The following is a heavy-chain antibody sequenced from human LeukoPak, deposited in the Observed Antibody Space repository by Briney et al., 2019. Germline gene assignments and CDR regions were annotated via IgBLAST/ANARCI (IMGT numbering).Heavy chain of an antibody. J-gene: IGHJ5*02. D-gene: IGHD1-26*01. CDR1: GGSISSYY. V-gene: IGHV4-59*01. Sequence: PSETLSLTCTVSGGSISSYYWSCIRQPPGKGLEWIGYIYYSGSTNYNPSLKSRVTISVDTSKNQFSLKLSSVTAADTAVYYCARASDSGSYFNWFDPWGQGTLVTVSS. CDR2: IYYSGST. CDR3: ARASDSGSYFNWFDP.